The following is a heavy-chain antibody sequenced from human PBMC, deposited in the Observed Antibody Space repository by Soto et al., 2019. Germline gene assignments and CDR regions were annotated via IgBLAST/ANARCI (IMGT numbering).Heavy chain of an antibody. CDR3: ARDDGWLILDY. D-gene: IGHD6-19*01. V-gene: IGHV3-21*01. J-gene: IGHJ4*02. Sequence: EVQLVESGGGPVKPGGSLRLSCAASGFAFNTYSMNWVRQAPGKGLEWVAFITRSSSYIYYADSVRGRFTLSRDNAKNSLYRQMNSLRAEDTVIYYCARDDGWLILDYWGPGTLVTVSS. CDR1: GFAFNTYS. CDR2: ITRSSSYI.